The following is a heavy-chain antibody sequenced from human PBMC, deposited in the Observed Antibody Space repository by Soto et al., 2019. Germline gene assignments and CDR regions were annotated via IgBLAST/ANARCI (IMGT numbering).Heavy chain of an antibody. V-gene: IGHV5-51*01. J-gene: IGHJ4*02. Sequence: GESLKISCKASGYGFSTYWIGWVRQRPGKGPEWMAIIYPGDSDTRENPSFQGQVTISADKSSNTVHLQWRSLKASDTAIYYCARLGGIVDTGTWIQWGQGTPVTGSS. D-gene: IGHD1-26*01. CDR3: ARLGGIVDTGTWIQ. CDR2: IYPGDSDT. CDR1: GYGFSTYW.